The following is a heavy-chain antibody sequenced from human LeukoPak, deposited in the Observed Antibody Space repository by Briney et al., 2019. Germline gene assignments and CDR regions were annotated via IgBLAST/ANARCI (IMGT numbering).Heavy chain of an antibody. D-gene: IGHD3-22*01. CDR2: IYYSGST. CDR1: GGSISSGDYY. V-gene: IGHV4-30-4*01. CDR3: ARGHYYYDSSGYYPFDY. Sequence: SETLSLTCTVSGGSISSGDYYWSWIRQPPGKGLEWIGYIYYSGSTYYNPSLKSRVTISVDTSKNQFSLKLSSVTAADTAVYYCARGHYYYDSSGYYPFDYWGQGTLVTVSS. J-gene: IGHJ4*02.